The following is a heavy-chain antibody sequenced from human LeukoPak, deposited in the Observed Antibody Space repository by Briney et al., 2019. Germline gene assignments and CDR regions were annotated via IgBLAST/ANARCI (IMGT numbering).Heavy chain of an antibody. CDR1: GFTFPTYW. J-gene: IGHJ4*02. CDR2: IYSGGST. Sequence: GGSLRLSCTASGFTFPTYWMHWVRRAPGKGLVWVSVIYSGGSTYYADSVKGRFTISRDNSKNTLYLQMNSLRVEDTAVYYCARVGGAAAFDYWGQGTLVTVSS. CDR3: ARVGGAAAFDY. D-gene: IGHD6-13*01. V-gene: IGHV3-66*01.